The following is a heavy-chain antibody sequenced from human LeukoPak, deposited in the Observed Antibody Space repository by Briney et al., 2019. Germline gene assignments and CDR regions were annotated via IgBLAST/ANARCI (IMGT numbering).Heavy chain of an antibody. Sequence: GGSLRLSCSASGFTFSTYAMHWVRQAPGKGLEWVALISYDGINIYYADSVKGRFTISRDNSKNTLYLQMKSLRAEDTAVYYCARDLDRSGSGRFDSWGQGALVTVSS. V-gene: IGHV3-30-3*01. CDR3: ARDLDRSGSGRFDS. CDR1: GFTFSTYA. CDR2: ISYDGINI. J-gene: IGHJ5*01. D-gene: IGHD6-19*01.